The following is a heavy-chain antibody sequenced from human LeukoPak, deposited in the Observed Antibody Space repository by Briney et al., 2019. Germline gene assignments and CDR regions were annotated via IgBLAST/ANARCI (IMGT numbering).Heavy chain of an antibody. CDR1: GFTFSSYA. CDR3: AKDYEVGSSWYQGGYYMDV. V-gene: IGHV3-23*01. J-gene: IGHJ6*03. Sequence: SGGSLRLSCAASGFTFSSYAMSWVRQAPGKGLEWVSAISGSGGSTYYADSVKGRFSISRDNSKNTLYLQMNSLRAEDTAVYYCAKDYEVGSSWYQGGYYMDVWGKGTTVTVSS. D-gene: IGHD6-13*01. CDR2: ISGSGGST.